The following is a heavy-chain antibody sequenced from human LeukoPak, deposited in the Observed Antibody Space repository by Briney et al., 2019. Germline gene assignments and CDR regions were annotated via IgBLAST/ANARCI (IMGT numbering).Heavy chain of an antibody. CDR1: GYTFTGYY. D-gene: IGHD3-3*01. Sequence: ASVKVSCKASGYTFTGYYMHWVRQAPGQGLEWMGWINPNSGGTNYAQKFQGRVTMTRDASISTAYMELSRLRSDDTAVYYCAREPLYGFWSGYSFGPASPFGPWGQGTLVTVSS. CDR3: AREPLYGFWSGYSFGPASPFGP. CDR2: INPNSGGT. V-gene: IGHV1-2*02. J-gene: IGHJ5*02.